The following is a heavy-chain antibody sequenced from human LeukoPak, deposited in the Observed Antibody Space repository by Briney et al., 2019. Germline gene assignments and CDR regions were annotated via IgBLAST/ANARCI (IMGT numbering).Heavy chain of an antibody. V-gene: IGHV1-2*06. CDR2: ISANSGGT. CDR1: GYTFTGYY. Sequence: ASVKVSCKASGYTFTGYYMHWVRQAPGQGLEWMGRISANSGGTNYAQNFQGRVTMTRDTSMCTAYMELNRLRSDDTAVYFCARGQEQQANWFDPWGQGTLVTVSS. D-gene: IGHD6-13*01. CDR3: ARGQEQQANWFDP. J-gene: IGHJ5*02.